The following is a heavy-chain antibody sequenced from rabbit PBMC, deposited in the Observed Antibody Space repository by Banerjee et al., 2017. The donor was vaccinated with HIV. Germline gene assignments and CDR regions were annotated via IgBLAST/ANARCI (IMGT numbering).Heavy chain of an antibody. D-gene: IGHD1-1*01. V-gene: IGHV1S45*01. CDR1: GFSFSSNW. CDR2: IGFGSTGNT. Sequence: LEESGGGLVKTGGTLTLTCTVSGFSFSSNWICWVRQAPGKGLEWIGCIGFGSTGNTYYASWAKGRFTISKTSSTTVTLQMTSLTAADTATYFCARNYVNAFDPWGPGTLVTVS. CDR3: ARNYVNAFDP. J-gene: IGHJ2*01.